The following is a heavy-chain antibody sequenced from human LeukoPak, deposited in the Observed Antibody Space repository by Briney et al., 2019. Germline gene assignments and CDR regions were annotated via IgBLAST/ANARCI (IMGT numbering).Heavy chain of an antibody. Sequence: GSLRLSCAGSGFTFRNYWVHWVRQAPGKGLELVSAISGSGGSTYYGDSVKGRFTISRNNSKNPLYLQMNSLRAEDTAVYYCAKDLSFNRRGLGYWGQGTLVTVSS. CDR2: ISGSGGST. CDR3: AKDLSFNRRGLGY. CDR1: GFTFRNYW. D-gene: IGHD1-14*01. J-gene: IGHJ4*02. V-gene: IGHV3-23*01.